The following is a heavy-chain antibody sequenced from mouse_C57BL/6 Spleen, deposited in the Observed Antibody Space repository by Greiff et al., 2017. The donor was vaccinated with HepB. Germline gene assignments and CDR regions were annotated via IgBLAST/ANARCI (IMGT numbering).Heavy chain of an antibody. V-gene: IGHV7-3*01. D-gene: IGHD1-1*01. CDR1: GFTFTDYY. CDR2: IRNKANGYTT. Sequence: EVQRVESGGGLVQPGGSLSLSCAASGFTFTDYYMSWVRQPPGKALEWLGFIRNKANGYTTEYSASVKGRFTISRDNSQSILYLQMNALRAEDSATYYCARYIRDYGSSYENWYFDVWGTGTTVTVSS. CDR3: ARYIRDYGSSYENWYFDV. J-gene: IGHJ1*03.